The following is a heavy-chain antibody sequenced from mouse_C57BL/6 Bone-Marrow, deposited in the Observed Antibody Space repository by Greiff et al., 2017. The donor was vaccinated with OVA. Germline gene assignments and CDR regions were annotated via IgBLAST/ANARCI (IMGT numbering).Heavy chain of an antibody. J-gene: IGHJ2*01. CDR2: ISSGGSYT. CDR1: GFTFSSYG. V-gene: IGHV5-6*02. CDR3: ARRAMVTTGGYYFDY. D-gene: IGHD2-2*01. Sequence: EVKLMESGGDLVKPGGSLKLSCAASGFTFSSYGMSWVRQTPDKRLEWVATISSGGSYTYYPDSVKVRFTISRDNAKNTLYLQMSSLKSEDTAMYYCARRAMVTTGGYYFDYWGQGTTLTVSS.